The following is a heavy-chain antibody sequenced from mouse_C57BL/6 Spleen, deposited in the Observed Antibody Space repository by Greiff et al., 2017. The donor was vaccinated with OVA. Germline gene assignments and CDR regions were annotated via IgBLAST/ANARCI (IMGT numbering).Heavy chain of an antibody. J-gene: IGHJ2*01. CDR2: IYPGSGST. Sequence: VQLQQPGAELVKPGASVKLSCKASGYTFTSYWITWVKQRPGQGLEWIGEIYPGSGSTNYNEKFKSKATLTVDTSSSTAYMQLSSLTSEDSAVYDCARPYYYGSSNYFDYWGQGTTLTVSS. V-gene: IGHV1-55*01. CDR3: ARPYYYGSSNYFDY. CDR1: GYTFTSYW. D-gene: IGHD1-1*01.